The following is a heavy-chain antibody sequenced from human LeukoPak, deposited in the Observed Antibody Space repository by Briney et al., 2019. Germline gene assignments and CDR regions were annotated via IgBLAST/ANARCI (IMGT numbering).Heavy chain of an antibody. Sequence: AGGSLRLSCAASGFTFSSFAMSWVRQAPGKGLEWVSTISSSGSGTYYADSVKGRFTISRDNSNNALYLQMNSPRAEDTAVYYCARGDDYGSYFDYWGQGTLVTVSS. CDR1: GFTFSSFA. CDR3: ARGDDYGSYFDY. J-gene: IGHJ4*02. D-gene: IGHD4-17*01. V-gene: IGHV3-23*01. CDR2: ISSSGSGT.